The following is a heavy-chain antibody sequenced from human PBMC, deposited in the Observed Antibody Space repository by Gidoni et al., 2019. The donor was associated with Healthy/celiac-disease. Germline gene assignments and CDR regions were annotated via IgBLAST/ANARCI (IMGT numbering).Heavy chain of an antibody. Sequence: QVQLQQRGAGLLKPSATLSPPCAVYGGSSSGYYWSWSRQPPGKGLEWIGEINHSGSTNYNPSLKSRVTISVYTSKNQFSLKLSSVTAADTAVYYCARKTWIQPHTGAGDVGVFDYWGQGTLVTVSS. V-gene: IGHV4-34*01. CDR1: GGSSSGYY. CDR2: INHSGST. CDR3: ARKTWIQPHTGAGDVGVFDY. D-gene: IGHD5-18*01. J-gene: IGHJ4*02.